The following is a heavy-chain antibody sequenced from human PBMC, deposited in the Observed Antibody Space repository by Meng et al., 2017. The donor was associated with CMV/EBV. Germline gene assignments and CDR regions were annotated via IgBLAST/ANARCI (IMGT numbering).Heavy chain of an antibody. V-gene: IGHV5-51*01. CDR1: GYSFTSYW. CDR3: ARFRGATYYDFWSGYYSPYYFDY. J-gene: IGHJ4*02. Sequence: GESLKISCKGSGYSFTSYWIGWVRQMPGKGLEWMGIIYPGDSDTRYSPSFQGQVTISADKSISTAYLQWSSLKAPDTAMYYCARFRGATYYDFWSGYYSPYYFDYWGQGTLVTVSS. CDR2: IYPGDSDT. D-gene: IGHD3-3*01.